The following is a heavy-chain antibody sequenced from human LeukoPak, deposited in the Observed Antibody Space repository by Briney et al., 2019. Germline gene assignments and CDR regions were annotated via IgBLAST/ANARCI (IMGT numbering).Heavy chain of an antibody. D-gene: IGHD4-23*01. Sequence: PSETLSLTCTVSGGSIRSSSYYWGWIRQPPGKGLEWIGSIYYSGSTYYNPSLKSRVTISVDTSKNQFSLKLSSVTAADTAVYYCARGGPTLDFDYWGQGTLVTVSS. CDR3: ARGGPTLDFDY. J-gene: IGHJ4*02. CDR2: IYYSGST. V-gene: IGHV4-39*01. CDR1: GGSIRSSSYY.